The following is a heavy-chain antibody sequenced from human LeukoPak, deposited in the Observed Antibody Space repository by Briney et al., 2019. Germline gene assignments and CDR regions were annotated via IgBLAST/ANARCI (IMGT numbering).Heavy chain of an antibody. CDR1: GGSISGSH. V-gene: IGHV4-59*08. J-gene: IGHJ6*03. CDR3: ARHVSAYSSGLPYYMDV. Sequence: PSETLSLTCLVSGGSISGSHWSWIRQPPGKGLEWIGYIHYTGSTDYNPSLRSRVTLSIDMSKNQFSLRLTSVTAADTAVYYCARHVSAYSSGLPYYMDVWGKGTTVTVSS. CDR2: IHYTGST. D-gene: IGHD6-19*01.